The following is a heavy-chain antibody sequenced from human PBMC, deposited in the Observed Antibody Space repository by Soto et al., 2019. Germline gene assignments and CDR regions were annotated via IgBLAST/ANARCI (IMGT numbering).Heavy chain of an antibody. D-gene: IGHD6-19*01. CDR2: MNPNSGNT. CDR3: ARAYTWGISVNGT. Sequence: ASVKASCKASGYTFTSFDMNWVRQATGQGLEWMGWMNPNSGNTGYAQKFQGRVTMTRNTSISTAYMELSSLRSEDTAIYYCARAYTWGISVNGTWGQGTLVTVSS. J-gene: IGHJ4*02. V-gene: IGHV1-8*01. CDR1: GYTFTSFD.